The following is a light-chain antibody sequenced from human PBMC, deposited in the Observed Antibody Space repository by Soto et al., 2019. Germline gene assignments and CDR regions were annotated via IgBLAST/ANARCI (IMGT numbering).Light chain of an antibody. CDR1: QSVSNSY. V-gene: IGKV3-20*01. CDR2: GAS. CDR3: HQYGSSPRS. J-gene: IGKJ1*01. Sequence: EIVLTQSPGTLSLSPGERATLSCRASQSVSNSYLAWYQQKPGQAPRLLIYGASSRVTGIPDRFSGSGSGTDFTLTISRLEPEDFAVYYCHQYGSSPRSFGQGTKVEIK.